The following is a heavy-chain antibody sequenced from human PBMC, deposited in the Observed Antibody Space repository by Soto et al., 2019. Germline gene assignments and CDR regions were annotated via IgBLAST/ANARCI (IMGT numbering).Heavy chain of an antibody. V-gene: IGHV3-33*01. CDR2: IWYDGSNK. CDR3: AREVVVVAATHYYYMDV. CDR1: GFTFSSYG. Sequence: GGSLRLSFAASGFTFSSYGMHWVRQAPGKGLEWVAVIWYDGSNKYYADSVKGRFTISRDNSKNTLYLQMNSLRAEDTAVYYCAREVVVVAATHYYYMDVWGKGTTVTVSS. J-gene: IGHJ6*03. D-gene: IGHD2-15*01.